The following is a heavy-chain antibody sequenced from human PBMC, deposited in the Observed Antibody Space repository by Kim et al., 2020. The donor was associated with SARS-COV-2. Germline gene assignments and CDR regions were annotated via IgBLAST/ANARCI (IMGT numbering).Heavy chain of an antibody. CDR2: ISFDGSGK. CDR3: ARAGVPAATYWFDP. V-gene: IGHV3-30*04. J-gene: IGHJ5*02. D-gene: IGHD2-2*01. Sequence: GGSLRLSCAASGFTFSSYAMLWVRQAPGKGPEWVAVISFDGSGKYHVDSVKGRFTISRDNSKNTLYLQMNSLRAEDTAVYYCARAGVPAATYWFDPWGQGNLVTVS. CDR1: GFTFSSYA.